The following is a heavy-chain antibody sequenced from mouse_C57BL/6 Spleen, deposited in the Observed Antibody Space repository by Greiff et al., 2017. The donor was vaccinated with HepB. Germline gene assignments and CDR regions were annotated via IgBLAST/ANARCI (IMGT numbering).Heavy chain of an antibody. CDR3: ARFVSDYYDYPLYAMDY. V-gene: IGHV1-82*01. J-gene: IGHJ4*01. CDR2: IYPGDGDT. D-gene: IGHD2-4*01. CDR1: GYAFSSSW. Sequence: VQLQQSGPELVKPGASVKISCKASGYAFSSSWMNWVKQRPGKGLEWIGRIYPGDGDTNYNGKFKGKATLTADKSSSTAYMQLSSLTSEDSAVYFCARFVSDYYDYPLYAMDYWGQGTSVTVSS.